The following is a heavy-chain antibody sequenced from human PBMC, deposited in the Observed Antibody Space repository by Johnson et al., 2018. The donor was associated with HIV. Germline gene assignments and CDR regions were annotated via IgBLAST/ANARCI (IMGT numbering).Heavy chain of an antibody. CDR2: ISYDGSDK. V-gene: IGHV3-30*03. Sequence: QVQLVESGGGVVQPGRSLRLSCAASGFTFSSYGMHWVRQAPAKGLEWVAFISYDGSDKYFADSVKGRFTISRDNSKNTLYLQMKSLRGEDTAVYSCARGRSSSSTAAFDIWGQGTMVTVSS. CDR3: ARGRSSSSTAAFDI. J-gene: IGHJ3*02. CDR1: GFTFSSYG. D-gene: IGHD6-6*01.